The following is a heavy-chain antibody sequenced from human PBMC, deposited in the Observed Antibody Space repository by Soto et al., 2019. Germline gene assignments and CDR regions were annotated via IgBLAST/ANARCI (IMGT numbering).Heavy chain of an antibody. J-gene: IGHJ5*02. V-gene: IGHV3-21*01. CDR1: VLTFSSYS. CDR3: ASDVWFGEFFP. CDR2: XXSXXXXX. D-gene: IGHD3-10*01. Sequence: GGSLRHSCAASVLTFSSYSLNCVRQATGKGLEWXSSXXSXXXXXYXXXPLQGRFTIARDNAKNSLYTQMNSLRAEDTAVYYSASDVWFGEFFPWGQGNLVTVSS.